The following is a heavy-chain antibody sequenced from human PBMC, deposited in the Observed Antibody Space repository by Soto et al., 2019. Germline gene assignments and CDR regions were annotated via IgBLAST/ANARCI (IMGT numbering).Heavy chain of an antibody. CDR1: GGSFGSSA. V-gene: IGHV1-69*01. CDR3: ARLRRDWGDAFDL. J-gene: IGHJ3*01. CDR2: IIPVFDKA. Sequence: QVQLVQSGADVKKPGSSVKVSCKTSGGSFGSSAISWVRQAPAQGLEWMGEIIPVFDKANYAQNFQGRLTITADELTETVFMELSSLKSEDKAVYFSARLRRDWGDAFDLWGLGTCVTVSS. D-gene: IGHD3-16*01.